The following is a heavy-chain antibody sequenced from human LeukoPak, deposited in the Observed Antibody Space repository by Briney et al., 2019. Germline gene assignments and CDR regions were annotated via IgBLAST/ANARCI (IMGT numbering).Heavy chain of an antibody. J-gene: IGHJ4*02. Sequence: SETLSLTCAVYGGSLSGYYWSWIRQPPGKGLEWIGEINHSGSTNYNPSLKSRVTISVDTSKNQFSLKLSSVTAADTAVYYCARGWSAGSRDYWGQGTLVTVSS. CDR2: INHSGST. CDR3: ARGWSAGSRDY. V-gene: IGHV4-34*01. CDR1: GGSLSGYY.